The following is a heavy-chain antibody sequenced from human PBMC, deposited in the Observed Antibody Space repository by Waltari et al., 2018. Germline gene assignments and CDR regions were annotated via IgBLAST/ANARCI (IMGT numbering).Heavy chain of an antibody. CDR1: GFTFSSDE. J-gene: IGHJ4*02. D-gene: IGHD3-3*01. V-gene: IGHV3-48*03. CDR2: ISSSGSNM. CDR3: ARGVQTFFGVVGYFDT. Sequence: EVQLVESGGGLVQPGGSLKLSCAASGFTFSSDEMSWVRQAPGKGLEWVSYISSSGSNMYYADSVKGRFTISRDNTKNSLHLQMNSLGGEDTAIYYCARGVQTFFGVVGYFDTWGQGIMVTVSS.